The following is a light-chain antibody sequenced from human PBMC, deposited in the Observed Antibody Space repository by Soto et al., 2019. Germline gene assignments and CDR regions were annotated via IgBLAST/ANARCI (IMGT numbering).Light chain of an antibody. CDR3: QQSYSTPWT. CDR1: QSISSY. CDR2: AAS. Sequence: DIQMTQSPSSLSASVGDIVTITCLASQSISSYLNWYQQKPGKDPKLLIYAASSLQSGVPSRFSGSGSGTDFTLTISSLQPEDFATYYCQQSYSTPWTFGQGTKVDIK. J-gene: IGKJ1*01. V-gene: IGKV1-39*01.